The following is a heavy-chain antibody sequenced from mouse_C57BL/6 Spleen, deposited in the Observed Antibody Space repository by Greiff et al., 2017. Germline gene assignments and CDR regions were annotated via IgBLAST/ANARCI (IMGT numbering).Heavy chain of an antibody. V-gene: IGHV1-52*01. J-gene: IGHJ1*03. CDR1: GYTFTSYW. Sequence: QVQLQQPGAELVRPGSSVKLSCKASGYTFTSYWMHWVKQRPIQGLEWIGNIDPSDSETHSNQKFKDKATLTVDKSSSTAYMQLSSLTSEDSAVYYCARDSPWDFDVWGTGTTVTVSS. CDR3: ARDSPWDFDV. CDR2: IDPSDSET. D-gene: IGHD3-3*01.